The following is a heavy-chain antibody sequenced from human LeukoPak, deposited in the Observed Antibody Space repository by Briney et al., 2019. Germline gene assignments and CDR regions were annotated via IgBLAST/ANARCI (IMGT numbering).Heavy chain of an antibody. CDR2: ISAYNGNT. J-gene: IGHJ6*03. CDR3: ARALYSGYETSHYYYYYMDV. V-gene: IGHV1-18*01. Sequence: ASVKVSCKASGYTFTSYGISWVRQAPGQGLEWMGWISAYNGNTNYAQKLQGRVTMTTDTSTSTAYMELRSLRSDDTAVYYCARALYSGYETSHYYYYYMDVWGKGTTVTISS. D-gene: IGHD5-12*01. CDR1: GYTFTSYG.